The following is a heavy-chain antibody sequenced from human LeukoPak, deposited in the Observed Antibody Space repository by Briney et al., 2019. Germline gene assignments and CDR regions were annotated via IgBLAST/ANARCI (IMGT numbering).Heavy chain of an antibody. CDR1: GGSFTTYY. D-gene: IGHD3-10*01. CDR2: IDSSGTT. CDR3: ARDAKYYYGSRTFFYEH. J-gene: IGHJ4*02. Sequence: SETLSLTCTVSGGSFTTYYWSWIRQPAGRGLEWIEHIDSSGTTNYNPSLKSRVTMSTDPSKNQFSLKLSSVTAADTAIYYCARDAKYYYGSRTFFYEHWGQGTLLTVSS. V-gene: IGHV4-4*07.